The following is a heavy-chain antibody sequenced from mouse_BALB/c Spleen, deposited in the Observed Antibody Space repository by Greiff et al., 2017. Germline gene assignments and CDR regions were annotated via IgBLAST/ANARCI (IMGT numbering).Heavy chain of an antibody. CDR1: GFSLTDYG. V-gene: IGHV2-6-5*01. Sequence: VMLVESGPGLVAPSQSLSITCTVSGFSLTDYGVSWIRQPPGKGLEWLGVIWGGGSTYYNSALKSRLSISKDNSKSQVCLKMNSLQTDDTAMYYCAKHPYGNYGDFAYWGQGTTLTVAS. CDR2: IWGGGST. CDR3: AKHPYGNYGDFAY. J-gene: IGHJ2*01. D-gene: IGHD2-1*01.